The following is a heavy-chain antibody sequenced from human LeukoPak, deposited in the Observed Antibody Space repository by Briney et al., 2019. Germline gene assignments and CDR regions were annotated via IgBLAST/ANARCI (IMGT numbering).Heavy chain of an antibody. CDR2: IYYSGST. V-gene: IGHV4-31*03. CDR3: ARGWRGRYRFDP. D-gene: IGHD3-16*02. Sequence: SQTLSLTCTVSGGSISSGGYYWSWIRQHPGKGLEWIGYIYYSGSTYYNPSLKSRVTISVDTSKNQFSLKLSSVTAADTAVYYCARGWRGRYRFDPWGQGTLVTVSS. CDR1: GGSISSGGYY. J-gene: IGHJ5*02.